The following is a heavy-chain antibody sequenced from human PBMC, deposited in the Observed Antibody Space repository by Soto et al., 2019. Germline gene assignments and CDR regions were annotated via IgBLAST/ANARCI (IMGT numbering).Heavy chain of an antibody. CDR3: ARAAGHVGGFDY. V-gene: IGHV4-31*03. CDR1: GGSISSGGYY. J-gene: IGHJ4*02. Sequence: QVQLQESGPGLVKPSQTLSLTCTVSGGSISSGGYYWSWIRQHPGKGLEWIGYIYYSGSTYYNPSLKSRVTISVDTSKNQFSLKLSCVTAADTAVYYCARAAGHVGGFDYWGQGTLVTVSS. CDR2: IYYSGST. D-gene: IGHD2-15*01.